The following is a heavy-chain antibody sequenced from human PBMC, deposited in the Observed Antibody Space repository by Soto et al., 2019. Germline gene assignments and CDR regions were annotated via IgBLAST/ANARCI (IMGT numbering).Heavy chain of an antibody. V-gene: IGHV3-23*01. J-gene: IGHJ6*02. CDR3: AKLLYSYYYYGMDV. D-gene: IGHD2-2*01. Sequence: GGSLRLSCAASELTFSSYAMTWVRQAPGKGLEWVSAVSGSGGSTYYADSVRGRFTISRDNSKNTLYLQMNSLRAEDTAVYYCAKLLYSYYYYGMDVWGHGTTVTVSS. CDR1: ELTFSSYA. CDR2: VSGSGGST.